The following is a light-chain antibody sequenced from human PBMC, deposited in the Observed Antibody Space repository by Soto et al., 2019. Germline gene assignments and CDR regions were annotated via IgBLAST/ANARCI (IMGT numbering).Light chain of an antibody. CDR1: QSVLYSSNNKNY. V-gene: IGKV4-1*01. J-gene: IGKJ1*01. CDR2: WAS. Sequence: DIVMTQSPDSLAVSLGERATINCKSSQSVLYSSNNKNYLAWYQQKPGQPPKLLIYWASTRASGVPDRFSGSGSGTDFTLTISSLQAEDVAVYYCQQYYSTPRTFGQGTKVELK. CDR3: QQYYSTPRT.